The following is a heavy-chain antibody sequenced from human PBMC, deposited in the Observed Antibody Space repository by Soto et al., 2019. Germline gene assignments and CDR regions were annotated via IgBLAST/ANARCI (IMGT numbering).Heavy chain of an antibody. D-gene: IGHD1-1*01. Sequence: PGGSLRLSCAASGFNVSNNYMTWFRQAPGKGLEWVSIIYTGGSTYYGESVKGRSTISRDSSKNTVFLQVNSLRGEDTAVYYCARATRYFGSFDAWGQGTLVTVS. J-gene: IGHJ4*02. CDR1: GFNVSNNY. CDR3: ARATRYFGSFDA. CDR2: IYTGGST. V-gene: IGHV3-53*01.